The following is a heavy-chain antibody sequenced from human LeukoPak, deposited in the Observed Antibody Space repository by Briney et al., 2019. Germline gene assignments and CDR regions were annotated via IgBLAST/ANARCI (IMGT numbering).Heavy chain of an antibody. Sequence: PGGSLRLSCVASGLTFSNYLMRWVRQAPGKGLEWVSSVDGVGTGTYYADSVKGRFSVSRDDSKNTVFLQMNTLRAEDTAVYYCAKHIWSHYYGMDVWGQGATVTVSS. CDR2: VDGVGTGT. CDR3: AKHIWSHYYGMDV. V-gene: IGHV3-23*01. J-gene: IGHJ6*02. D-gene: IGHD2-8*02. CDR1: GLTFSNYL.